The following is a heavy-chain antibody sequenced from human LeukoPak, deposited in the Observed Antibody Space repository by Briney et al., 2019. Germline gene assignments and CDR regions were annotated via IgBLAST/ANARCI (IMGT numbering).Heavy chain of an antibody. Sequence: GGSLRLSCAASGFTFSNAWMSWVRQAPGKGLEWVGRIKSKTDGGTTVYAAPVKGRFTISRDDSKNTLYLQMNSLKTEDTAVYYCTTADDAYYYYYGMDVWGKGTTVTVSS. CDR1: GFTFSNAW. CDR3: TTADDAYYYYYGMDV. D-gene: IGHD1-1*01. J-gene: IGHJ6*04. V-gene: IGHV3-15*01. CDR2: IKSKTDGGTT.